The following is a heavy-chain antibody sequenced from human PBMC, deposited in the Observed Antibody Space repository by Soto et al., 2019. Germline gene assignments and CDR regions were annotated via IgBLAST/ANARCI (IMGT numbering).Heavy chain of an antibody. J-gene: IGHJ5*02. CDR1: GGSFSGYY. Sequence: PSETLSLTCAVYGGSFSGYYRSWIRQPPGKGLEWIGEINHSGSTNYNPSLKSRVTISVDTSKNQFSLKLGSVTAADTAVYYCARERWAGNWFDPWGQGTLVTVSS. V-gene: IGHV4-34*01. D-gene: IGHD4-17*01. CDR3: ARERWAGNWFDP. CDR2: INHSGST.